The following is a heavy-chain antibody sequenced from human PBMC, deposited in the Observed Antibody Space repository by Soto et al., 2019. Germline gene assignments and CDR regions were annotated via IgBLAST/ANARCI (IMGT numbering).Heavy chain of an antibody. D-gene: IGHD3-9*01. CDR3: AKGPYYDILTGYYYDY. Sequence: GGSLRLSCAASGFTFSSYAMSWVRQAPGKGLEWVSAISGRGGSTYYADSVKGRFTISRDNSKNTLSLQMNSLRAEDTAVYYCAKGPYYDILTGYYYDYWGQGTLVTVSS. J-gene: IGHJ4*02. CDR2: ISGRGGST. V-gene: IGHV3-23*01. CDR1: GFTFSSYA.